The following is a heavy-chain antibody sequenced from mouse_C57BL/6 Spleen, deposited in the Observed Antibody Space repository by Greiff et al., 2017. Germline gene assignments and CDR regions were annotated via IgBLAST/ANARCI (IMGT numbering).Heavy chain of an antibody. J-gene: IGHJ2*01. CDR2: IDPSDSYT. CDR1: GYTFTSYW. CDR3: ARDSSGAFDY. Sequence: VQLQQPGAELVMPGASVKLSCTASGYTFTSYWMHWVKQRPGQGLEWIGEIDPSDSYTNYNQKFKGKSTLTVDQASSTAYMQLSSLTSEDSAVYYCARDSSGAFDYWGQGTTLTVSS. V-gene: IGHV1-69*01. D-gene: IGHD3-2*02.